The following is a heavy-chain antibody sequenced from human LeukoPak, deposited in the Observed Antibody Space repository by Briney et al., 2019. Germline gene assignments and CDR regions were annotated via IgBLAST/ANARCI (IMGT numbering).Heavy chain of an antibody. CDR2: INPTSGGT. Sequence: ASVKVSRKASGYTYTAYHIHGVRQPPAQGLEWMGWINPTSGGTGFAQKFQGRVTLTRDTSITTAYMELRGLRSDDTAVYYCATSHKPFIGNIFDYWGQGTLVSVSS. D-gene: IGHD1/OR15-1a*01. J-gene: IGHJ4*02. V-gene: IGHV1-2*02. CDR1: GYTYTAYH. CDR3: ATSHKPFIGNIFDY.